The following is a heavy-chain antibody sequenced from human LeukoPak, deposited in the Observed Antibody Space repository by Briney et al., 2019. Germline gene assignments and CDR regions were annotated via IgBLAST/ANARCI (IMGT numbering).Heavy chain of an antibody. CDR1: GYTFTGYY. J-gene: IGHJ4*02. CDR3: ARGNGYDFWSGYSLPYFDY. CDR2: MNPNSGNT. D-gene: IGHD3-3*01. Sequence: ASVKVSCKASGYTFTGYYMHWVRQAPGQGLEWMGWMNPNSGNTGYAQKFRGRVTITRNTSISTAYMELSSLRSEDTAVYYCARGNGYDFWSGYSLPYFDYWGQGTLVTVSS. V-gene: IGHV1-8*03.